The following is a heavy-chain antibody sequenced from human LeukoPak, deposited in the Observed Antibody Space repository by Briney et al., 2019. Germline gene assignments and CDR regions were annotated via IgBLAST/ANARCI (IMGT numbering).Heavy chain of an antibody. CDR3: ARDCSDTCCFGF. D-gene: IGHD2-2*01. V-gene: IGHV3-7*03. Sequence: PGRSLRLSCAASGFTFSSYGMHWVRQAPGKGLEWVANIKQDGSEKYYVDSVKGRFTISRDNAKNSLYLQMNSLRAEDTAVYYCARDCSDTCCFGFWGQGTLVTVSS. CDR2: IKQDGSEK. J-gene: IGHJ4*02. CDR1: GFTFSSYG.